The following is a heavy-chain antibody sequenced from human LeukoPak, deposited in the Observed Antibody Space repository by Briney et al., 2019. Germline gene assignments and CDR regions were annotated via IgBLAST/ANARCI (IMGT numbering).Heavy chain of an antibody. D-gene: IGHD5-12*01. CDR2: ISSSDSTI. J-gene: IGHJ3*02. CDR3: ANPVGYGDAFDI. V-gene: IGHV3-48*03. Sequence: HSGGSLRLSCAASGFTFSSYEINWVRQAPGKGLEWVLYISSSDSTIYYADSVKGRFTISRDNAKNSLYLQMNSLRAEDTAVYYCANPVGYGDAFDIWGQGTMVTVSS. CDR1: GFTFSSYE.